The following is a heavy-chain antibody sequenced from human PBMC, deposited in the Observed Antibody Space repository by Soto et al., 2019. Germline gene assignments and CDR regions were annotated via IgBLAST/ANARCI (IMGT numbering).Heavy chain of an antibody. CDR3: ATATISPVSATLYHYGMDV. CDR2: IMPVIHRT. V-gene: IGHV1-69*01. D-gene: IGHD6-25*01. Sequence: QVQLVQSGAEVKKPGSSVKVSCQASGGTFNNFAFTWVRQAPGQGLEWLGGIMPVIHRTNIAQTFQDRIRVTADDFTTTLYMEMTSLRYDDTAVYYCATATISPVSATLYHYGMDVWGQGTTVTVSS. J-gene: IGHJ6*02. CDR1: GGTFNNFA.